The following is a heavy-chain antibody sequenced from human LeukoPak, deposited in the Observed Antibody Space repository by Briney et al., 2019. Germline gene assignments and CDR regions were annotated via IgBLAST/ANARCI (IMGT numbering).Heavy chain of an antibody. CDR2: ISSSSSYI. Sequence: GGSLSLSCAASGFTFSSYSMNWVRQAPGKGLEWVSSISSSSSYIYYADSVKGRFTISRDNAKNSLYLQMNSLRAKDTAVYYCARDYYDSSGSTWFDPWGQGTLVTVSS. CDR1: GFTFSSYS. V-gene: IGHV3-21*01. CDR3: ARDYYDSSGSTWFDP. D-gene: IGHD3-22*01. J-gene: IGHJ5*02.